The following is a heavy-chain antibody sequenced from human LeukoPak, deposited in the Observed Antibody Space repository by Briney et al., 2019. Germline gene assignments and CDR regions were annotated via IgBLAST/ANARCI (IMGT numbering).Heavy chain of an antibody. Sequence: SETLSLTCAVYGGSFSGYYWSWIRQPPGKGLEWIGYIYYSGSTNYNPSLKGRVTISVDTSKNQFSLKLSSVTAADTAVYYCARVVVTAMVLHYYYMDVWGKGTTVTISS. CDR3: ARVVVTAMVLHYYYMDV. CDR1: GGSFSGYY. CDR2: IYYSGST. D-gene: IGHD5-18*01. V-gene: IGHV4-59*01. J-gene: IGHJ6*03.